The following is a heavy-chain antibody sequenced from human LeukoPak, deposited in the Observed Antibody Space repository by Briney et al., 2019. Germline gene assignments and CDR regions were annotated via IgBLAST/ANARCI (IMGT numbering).Heavy chain of an antibody. J-gene: IGHJ5*02. D-gene: IGHD3-10*01. CDR3: ARHTGRPQAGWFDP. V-gene: IGHV5-51*01. CDR2: ILVGGSEV. CDR1: GFSFTSYW. Sequence: GESLKISCKGSGFSFTSYWIGWVRQMPGKGLEYMGIILVGGSEVRYSPAFQGLVTISADKSISTAYLQWTSLKASDTAMYYCARHTGRPQAGWFDPWGQGTLVTVSS.